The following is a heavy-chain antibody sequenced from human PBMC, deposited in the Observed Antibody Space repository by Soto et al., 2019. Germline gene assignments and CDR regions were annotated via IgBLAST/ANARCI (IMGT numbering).Heavy chain of an antibody. Sequence: QVQLVQSGTEVKKPGASVKVSCKASGYTFTSHDINWVRQATGQVLELMRWMNPNSGNTGYAQKSEGRVTMTRHTSIRTAYMELRSLRSEETAVYYCARWVYGVYARIAYWGQGTLFTVSS. V-gene: IGHV1-8*01. D-gene: IGHD4-17*01. CDR1: GYTFTSHD. CDR3: ARWVYGVYARIAY. J-gene: IGHJ4*02. CDR2: MNPNSGNT.